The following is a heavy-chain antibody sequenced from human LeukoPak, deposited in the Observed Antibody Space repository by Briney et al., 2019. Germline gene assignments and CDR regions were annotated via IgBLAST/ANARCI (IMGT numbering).Heavy chain of an antibody. Sequence: GGSLRLSCAASGFTFSTYWMSWVRQAPGKGLEWVANINQDGSDEYYVDSVKGRFSISRDNARNSLYLQMDSLRAEDSAVYYCARGRSSSWYENYYYGMDVWGQGTTVTVSS. CDR2: INQDGSDE. CDR3: ARGRSSSWYENYYYGMDV. V-gene: IGHV3-7*01. D-gene: IGHD6-13*01. J-gene: IGHJ6*02. CDR1: GFTFSTYW.